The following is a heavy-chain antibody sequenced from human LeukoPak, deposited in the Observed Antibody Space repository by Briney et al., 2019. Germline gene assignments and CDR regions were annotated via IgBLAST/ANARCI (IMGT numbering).Heavy chain of an antibody. V-gene: IGHV3-23*01. CDR1: GFTFSSYA. J-gene: IGHJ4*02. Sequence: GGSLRLSCAASGFTFSSYAMSWVRQAPGKGLEWVSAISGSGGSTYYADSVKGRFTISRDNSKNTLYLQMSSLRAEDTAVYYCAKDVGYYYDSSGLYWGQGTLVTVSS. CDR2: ISGSGGST. CDR3: AKDVGYYYDSSGLY. D-gene: IGHD3-22*01.